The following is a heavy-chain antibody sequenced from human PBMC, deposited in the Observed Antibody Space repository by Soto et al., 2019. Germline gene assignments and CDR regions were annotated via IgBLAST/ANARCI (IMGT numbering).Heavy chain of an antibody. D-gene: IGHD3-3*01. V-gene: IGHV3-30*18. CDR1: GFTFSSYG. CDR3: AKDRGVFGVRNYYGMDV. CDR2: ISYDGSNK. Sequence: GGSLRLSCAASGFTFSSYGMHWVRQAPGKWLEWVAVISYDGSNKYYADSVKGRFTISRDNSKNTLYLQMNSLRAEDTAVYYCAKDRGVFGVRNYYGMDVWGQGXTVTVYS. J-gene: IGHJ6*02.